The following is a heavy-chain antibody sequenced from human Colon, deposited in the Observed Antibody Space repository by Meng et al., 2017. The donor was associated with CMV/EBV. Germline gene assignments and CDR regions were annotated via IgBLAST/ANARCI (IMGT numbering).Heavy chain of an antibody. CDR1: CYTFTHYG. V-gene: IGHV1-18*01. D-gene: IGHD1-26*01. CDR3: VRESQSGSYIYLQH. CDR2: ISAYTGDT. J-gene: IGHJ1*01. Sequence: QVPLVQSGAAVKNPGASVKVSCKASCYTFTHYGISWVRQAPGQGLEWMGWISAYTGDTYYAQKFQGRVTMNTDTSTSTAYMELRSLRSDDTAVYYCVRESQSGSYIYLQHWGQGTLVTVSS.